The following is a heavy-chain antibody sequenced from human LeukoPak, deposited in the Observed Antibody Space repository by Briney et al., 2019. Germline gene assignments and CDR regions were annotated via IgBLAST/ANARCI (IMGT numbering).Heavy chain of an antibody. V-gene: IGHV3-48*03. D-gene: IGHD6-6*01. CDR1: GFTFSSYE. J-gene: IGHJ4*02. CDR2: ISSSGSTI. CDR3: AVYSSSFYFDY. Sequence: PGGSLRLSCAASGFTFSSYEMNWVRQAPGKGLEWVSYISSSGSTIYYADSVKGRFTISRDNSKNTLYLQMNSLRAEDTAVYYCAVYSSSFYFDYWGQGTLVTVSS.